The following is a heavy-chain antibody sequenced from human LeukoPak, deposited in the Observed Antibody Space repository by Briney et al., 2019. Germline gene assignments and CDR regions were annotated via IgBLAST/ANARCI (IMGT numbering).Heavy chain of an antibody. CDR3: ARERSGSYYRWYSDL. J-gene: IGHJ2*01. D-gene: IGHD1-26*01. V-gene: IGHV4-59*01. Sequence: PSETLSLTCTVSGGSISNYFWNWIRQSPGKRLEWIGFVYNGGSTNYNPSLKSRVTMSVDTSKNQFSLKMSYVTAADTAMYYCARERSGSYYRWYSDLWGRGTLVTVSS. CDR1: GGSISNYF. CDR2: VYNGGST.